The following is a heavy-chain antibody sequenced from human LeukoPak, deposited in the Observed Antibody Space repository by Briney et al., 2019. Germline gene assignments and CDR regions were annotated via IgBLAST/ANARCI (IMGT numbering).Heavy chain of an antibody. CDR2: IYYSGST. Sequence: PSEPLSLPCTVSGGSISSSSYYWGWIRQPPGKGLEWIGSIYYSGSTYYNPSLKSRVTISVDTSKNQFSLKLSSVTAADTAVYYCARDSKQMATINYWGQGTLVTVSS. J-gene: IGHJ4*02. D-gene: IGHD5-24*01. CDR1: GGSISSSSYY. V-gene: IGHV4-39*07. CDR3: ARDSKQMATINY.